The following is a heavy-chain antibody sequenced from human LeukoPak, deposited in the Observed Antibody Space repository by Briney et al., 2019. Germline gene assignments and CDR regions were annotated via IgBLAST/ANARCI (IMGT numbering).Heavy chain of an antibody. J-gene: IGHJ6*02. Sequence: PGGSLRLSCAAAGIPFSSHAMGWFRQAPGKGLEWVSAISGGGDSTYYADSVKGRFTISRDNSKNTVYLQMNSLTADDTAIYYCAKTTVGYSSGRYPGWPADCWGQGTTVTVSS. V-gene: IGHV3-23*01. CDR1: GIPFSSHA. CDR3: AKTTVGYSSGRYPGWPADC. D-gene: IGHD6-19*01. CDR2: ISGGGDST.